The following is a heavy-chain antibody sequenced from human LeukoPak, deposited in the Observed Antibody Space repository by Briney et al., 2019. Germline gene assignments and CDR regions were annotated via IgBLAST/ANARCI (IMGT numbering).Heavy chain of an antibody. CDR3: ARWNSGFGDATTDYGLDV. CDR2: IYHSGYS. CDR1: GGSISSGGYY. V-gene: IGHV4-31*03. Sequence: PSQTLSLTCTVSGGSISSGGYYWTWIRQHPGKGLEWMGYIYHSGYSNYNPSLRSRVTISVDTSKNQFSLKLSSVTAADTAVYYCARWNSGFGDATTDYGLDVWGQGATVTVSS. D-gene: IGHD3-10*01. J-gene: IGHJ6*02.